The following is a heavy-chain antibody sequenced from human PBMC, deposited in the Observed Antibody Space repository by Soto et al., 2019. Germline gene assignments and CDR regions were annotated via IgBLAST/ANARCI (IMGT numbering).Heavy chain of an antibody. J-gene: IGHJ6*02. CDR3: AKDIISGSSYYFYGMDV. CDR1: GFTFSSYG. Sequence: GGSLRLSCAASGFTFSSYGMHWVRQAPGKGLEWVAVISYDGTNEYYADSVKGRFTISRDNSKNTLYLQINSLRAEETAVYHCAKDIISGSSYYFYGMDVWGPGTTVTVSS. V-gene: IGHV3-30*18. D-gene: IGHD3-22*01. CDR2: ISYDGTNE.